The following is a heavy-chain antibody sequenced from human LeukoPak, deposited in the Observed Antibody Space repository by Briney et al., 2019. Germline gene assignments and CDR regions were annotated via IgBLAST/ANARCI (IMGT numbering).Heavy chain of an antibody. CDR1: GFTFDDYA. D-gene: IGHD1-14*01. CDR3: AKDRTYRGGILDS. V-gene: IGHV3-9*01. J-gene: IGHJ4*02. CDR2: VSWNSGII. Sequence: GGSLRLSCVASGFTFDDYAMHWVRQAPGRGLAWVSEVSWNSGIIDYADSVKGRFTISRDSAKNSLYLQMNSLKPEDTALYYCAKDRTYRGGILDSWGQGTLVTVSS.